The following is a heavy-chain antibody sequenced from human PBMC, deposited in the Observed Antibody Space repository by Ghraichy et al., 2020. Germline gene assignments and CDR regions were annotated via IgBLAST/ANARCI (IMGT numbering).Heavy chain of an antibody. D-gene: IGHD6-19*01. CDR1: GFTFSDYY. CDR3: AVIGVAAVQYYDLDV. Sequence: GGSLRLSCEASGFTFSDYYINWIRQAPGKGLVWVSYISSSGDTIDYADSVKGRFTISRDNAKNSLFLQMSSLRADDTAVYYCAVIGVAAVQYYDLDVWGRGTTVTVSS. CDR2: ISSSGDTI. J-gene: IGHJ6*02. V-gene: IGHV3-11*01.